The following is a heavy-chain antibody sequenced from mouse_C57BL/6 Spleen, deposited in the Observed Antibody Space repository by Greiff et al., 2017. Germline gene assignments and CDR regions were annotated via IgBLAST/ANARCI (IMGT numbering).Heavy chain of an antibody. V-gene: IGHV5-9-1*02. J-gene: IGHJ4*01. CDR3: TRDLYYGSSYDAMDY. Sequence: EVKLMESGEGLVKPGGSLKLSCAASGFTFSSYAMSWVRQTPEKRLEWVAYISSGGDYIYYADTVKGRFTISRDNARNTLYLQMSSLKSEDTAMYYCTRDLYYGSSYDAMDYWGQGTSVTVSS. CDR1: GFTFSSYA. CDR2: ISSGGDYI. D-gene: IGHD1-1*01.